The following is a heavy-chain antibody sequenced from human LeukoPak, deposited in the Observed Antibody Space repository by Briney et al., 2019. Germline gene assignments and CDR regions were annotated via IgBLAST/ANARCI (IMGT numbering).Heavy chain of an antibody. D-gene: IGHD3-9*01. CDR3: ARDEWQTGYDY. V-gene: IGHV4-59*12. J-gene: IGHJ4*02. Sequence: SETLSLTCTVSGGSISSYYWSWIRQPPGKGLEWIGYIYYSGSTNYNPSLKSRVTISVDTSKNQFSLKLSSVTAADTAVYYCARDEWQTGYDYWGQGTLVTVSS. CDR1: GGSISSYY. CDR2: IYYSGST.